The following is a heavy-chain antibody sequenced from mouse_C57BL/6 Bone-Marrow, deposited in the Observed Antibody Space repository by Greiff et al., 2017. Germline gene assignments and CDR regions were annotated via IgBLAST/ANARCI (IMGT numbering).Heavy chain of an antibody. J-gene: IGHJ2*01. CDR2: IDPSASST. V-gene: IGHV1-69*01. D-gene: IGHD3-2*02. CDR3: VRLSDR. CDR1: GYTFTSYW. Sequence: QVQLKQPGAELVMPGASVKLSCKASGYTFTSYWMHWVKQRPGQGLEWIGEIDPSASSTNYNQKFKGKSTLTVDKSSSAAYMQLSSLTSEDSAVYYCVRLSDRWGQGTTLTVAS.